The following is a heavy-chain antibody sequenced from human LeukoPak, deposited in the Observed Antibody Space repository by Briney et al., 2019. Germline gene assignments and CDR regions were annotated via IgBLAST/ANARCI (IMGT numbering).Heavy chain of an antibody. CDR1: GGSFSGYY. CDR2: INHSGST. V-gene: IGHV4-34*01. J-gene: IGHJ4*02. D-gene: IGHD6-19*01. CDR3: ARSFLGGWYYFDY. Sequence: SETLSLTCAVYGGSFSGYYWSWIRQPPGKGLEWIGEINHSGSTNYNPSLKSRVTISVDTSKNQFSLKLSSVTAADTAVYYCARSFLGGWYYFDYWGQGTLVTVSS.